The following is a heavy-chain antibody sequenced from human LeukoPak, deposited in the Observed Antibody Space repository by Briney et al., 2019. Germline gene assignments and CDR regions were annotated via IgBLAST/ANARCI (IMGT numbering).Heavy chain of an antibody. CDR3: ARENDYHFDY. V-gene: IGHV3-66*01. J-gene: IGHJ4*02. Sequence: GGSLRLSCAASGFTVSSNYMSWVRQAPGKGLEWVSVIYSGGSTYYADSVKGRFTISRDNSKSSVYLQLNSLRAEDTAVYYCARENDYHFDYWGQGTLVTVSS. D-gene: IGHD4-11*01. CDR2: IYSGGST. CDR1: GFTVSSNY.